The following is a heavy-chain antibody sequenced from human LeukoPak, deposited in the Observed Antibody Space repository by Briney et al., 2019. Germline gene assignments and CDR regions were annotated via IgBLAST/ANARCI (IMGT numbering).Heavy chain of an antibody. CDR3: ARAYYDILTGYYEGGSYNYHYMDV. CDR1: GYTFTGYY. V-gene: IGHV1-2*02. Sequence: ASMKVSCKASGYTFTGYYMHWVRQAPGQGLEWMGWIKPDGGDTEYAQKFQGRVTMTRDTSISTAYMELRRLRFDDTAVYYCARAYYDILTGYYEGGSYNYHYMDVWGKGTTVTVSS. J-gene: IGHJ6*03. D-gene: IGHD3-9*01. CDR2: IKPDGGDT.